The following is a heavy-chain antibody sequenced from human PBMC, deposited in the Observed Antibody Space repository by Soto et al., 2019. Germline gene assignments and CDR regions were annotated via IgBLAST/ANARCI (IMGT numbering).Heavy chain of an antibody. V-gene: IGHV3-74*01. J-gene: IGHJ5*02. D-gene: IGHD2-2*01. CDR2: INRDARHT. CDR1: GFTFSTYW. CDR3: VRDGSRITTSCYWNWFDP. Sequence: EVQLVESGGGLVQPGGSLRLSCAAAGFTFSTYWMHWIRQVPGKGLEWDCRINRDARHTYYADSVKGRFTISRDNAKSSLHLSINRLRAQDTAVYYCVRDGSRITTSCYWNWFDPGGQGNLVSVSS.